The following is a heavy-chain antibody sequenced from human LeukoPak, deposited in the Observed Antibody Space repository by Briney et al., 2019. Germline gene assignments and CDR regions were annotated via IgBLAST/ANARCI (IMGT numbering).Heavy chain of an antibody. J-gene: IGHJ4*02. Sequence: GGSLRLSCAASGFTFDDYAMHWVRQTPGKGLEWVSGISWNSGSIGYADSVKGRFTISRDNAKNSLYLQMNSLRAEDTAVYYCAVMSVWFGETHWGQGTLVTVSS. D-gene: IGHD3-10*01. CDR3: AVMSVWFGETH. CDR1: GFTFDDYA. V-gene: IGHV3-9*01. CDR2: ISWNSGSI.